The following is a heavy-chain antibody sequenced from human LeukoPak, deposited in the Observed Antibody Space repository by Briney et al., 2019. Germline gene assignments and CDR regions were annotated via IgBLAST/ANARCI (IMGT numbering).Heavy chain of an antibody. J-gene: IGHJ4*02. CDR2: IYYSGST. D-gene: IGHD5-24*01. CDR1: GGSISSGGYY. V-gene: IGHV4-39*01. Sequence: PSETLSLTCTVSGGSISSGGYYWGWIRQPPGKGLEWIGSIYYSGSTYYNPSLKSRVTISVDTSKNQFSLKLSSVTAADTAVYYCARRGSSGYNYYFDYWGQGTLVTVSS. CDR3: ARRGSSGYNYYFDY.